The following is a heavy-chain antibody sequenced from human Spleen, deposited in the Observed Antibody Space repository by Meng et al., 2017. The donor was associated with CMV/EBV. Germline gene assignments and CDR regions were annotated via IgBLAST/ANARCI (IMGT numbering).Heavy chain of an antibody. J-gene: IGHJ3*02. CDR3: ARDRREYYYDSSGYSVSFFFDI. D-gene: IGHD3-22*01. V-gene: IGHV4-39*07. CDR2: IYYSGST. CDR1: GGSISSSSYY. Sequence: SETLSLTCTVSGGSISSSSYYWGWIRQPPGKGLEWIGSIYYSGSTYYNPSLKSRVTISVDTSKNQFSLKLSSVTAADTAVYYCARDRREYYYDSSGYSVSFFFDIWGQGTMVTVSS.